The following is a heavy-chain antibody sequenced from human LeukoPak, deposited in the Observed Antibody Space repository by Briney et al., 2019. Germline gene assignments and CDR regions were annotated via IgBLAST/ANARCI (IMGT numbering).Heavy chain of an antibody. J-gene: IGHJ5*02. D-gene: IGHD5-18*01. CDR2: INHSGST. V-gene: IGHV4-34*01. CDR3: ARKRLNNYGLMRTSNWFDP. Sequence: SETLSLTCAVYGGSFSGYYWSWIRQPPGKGLEWIGEINHSGSTNYNPSLKSRVTISVDTSKNQFSLKLSSVTAADTAVYYCARKRLNNYGLMRTSNWFDPWGQGTLVTVSS. CDR1: GGSFSGYY.